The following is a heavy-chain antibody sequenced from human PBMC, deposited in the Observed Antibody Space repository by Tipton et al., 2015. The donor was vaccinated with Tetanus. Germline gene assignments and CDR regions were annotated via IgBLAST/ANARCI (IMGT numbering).Heavy chain of an antibody. J-gene: IGHJ6*02. CDR2: ISWNSGSI. CDR1: GFTFDDYA. CDR3: AKDEGYYYYGMDV. V-gene: IGHV3-9*01. Sequence: SLRLSCAASGFTFDDYAMHWVRQAPGKGLEWVSGISWNSGSIGYADSVKGRFTISRDNAKNSLYLQMNSLRAEDTALYYCAKDEGYYYYGMDVWGQGTTVTVSS.